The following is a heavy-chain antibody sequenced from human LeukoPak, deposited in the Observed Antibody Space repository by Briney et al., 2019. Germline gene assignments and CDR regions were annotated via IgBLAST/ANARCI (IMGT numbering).Heavy chain of an antibody. CDR1: GYSFTSYW. V-gene: IGHV5-51*01. CDR3: ARSREAYYYGSGSSYVA. CDR2: IYPGDSDT. J-gene: IGHJ5*02. D-gene: IGHD3-10*01. Sequence: GESLKISCKGSGYSFTSYWIGWVRQMPGKGLEWMGIIYPGDSDTRYSPSFQGQVTISADKSISTAYLQWSSLKASDTAMYYCARSREAYYYGSGSSYVAWGQGTLVTVSS.